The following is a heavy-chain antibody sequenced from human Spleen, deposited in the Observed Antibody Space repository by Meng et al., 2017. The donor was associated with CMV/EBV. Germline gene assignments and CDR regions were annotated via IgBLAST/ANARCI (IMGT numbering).Heavy chain of an antibody. CDR1: GSTFSDYY. CDR3: ARVAGDNYFDY. J-gene: IGHJ4*02. V-gene: IGHV3-11*04. CDR2: ISSSSDTI. Sequence: GESLKISCAASGSTFSDYYMNWIRQAPGKGLEWVSYISSSSDTIYYADSVKGRFTISRDSSKNTLYVQMNSLRAEDTAMYYCARVAGDNYFDYWGQGTLVTVSS. D-gene: IGHD6-19*01.